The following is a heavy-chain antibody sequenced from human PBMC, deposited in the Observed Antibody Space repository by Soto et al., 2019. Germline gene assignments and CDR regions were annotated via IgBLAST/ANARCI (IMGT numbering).Heavy chain of an antibody. Sequence: ASVKVSCKASGYTFTSYGISWVRQAPGQGLEWMGWINAYNGNTNYAQKLQGRVTMTTDTSTSTAYMELRSLRSDDTAVYYCAIGIKYGDYPRRFDPWGPGTLVPVSS. J-gene: IGHJ5*02. V-gene: IGHV1-18*01. CDR2: INAYNGNT. CDR1: GYTFTSYG. D-gene: IGHD4-17*01. CDR3: AIGIKYGDYPRRFDP.